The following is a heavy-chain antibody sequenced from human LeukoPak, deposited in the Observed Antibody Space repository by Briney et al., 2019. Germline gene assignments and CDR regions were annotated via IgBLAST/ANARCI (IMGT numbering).Heavy chain of an antibody. D-gene: IGHD3-22*01. CDR1: GGSFSGYY. CDR2: INHSGST. CDR3: ARVGYYDSSGYYQKKKYYFDY. J-gene: IGHJ4*02. Sequence: SETLSLTCAVYGGSFSGYYWSWIRQPPGKGLEWIGEINHSGSTNYNPSLESRVTISVDTSKNQFSLKLSSVTAADTAVYYCARVGYYDSSGYYQKKKYYFDYWGQGTLVTVSS. V-gene: IGHV4-34*01.